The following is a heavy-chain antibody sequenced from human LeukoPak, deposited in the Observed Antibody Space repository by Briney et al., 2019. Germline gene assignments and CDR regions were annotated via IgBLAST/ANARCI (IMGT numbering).Heavy chain of an antibody. Sequence: PSQTLSLTCTVSGGSISSGGYYWSWIRQPPGKGLEWIGYIYHSGSTYYNPSLKSRVTISVDRSKNQFSLKLSSVTAADTAVYYCARVYYYDSSGYDYWGQGTLVTVSS. V-gene: IGHV4-30-2*01. CDR3: ARVYYYDSSGYDY. CDR2: IYHSGST. J-gene: IGHJ4*02. D-gene: IGHD3-22*01. CDR1: GGSISSGGYY.